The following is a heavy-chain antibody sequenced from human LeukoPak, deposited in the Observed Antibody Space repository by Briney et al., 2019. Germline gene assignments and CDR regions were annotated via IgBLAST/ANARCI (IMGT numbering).Heavy chain of an antibody. D-gene: IGHD4-17*01. Sequence: SETLSLTCTVSGGSISSYYWSWIRQPPGKGLEWIGYIYYSGSTNCKPSLKSRVTISVDTSKNQFSLKLSSVTAADTAVYYCASRYGDYVDYWGQGTLVTVSS. CDR2: IYYSGST. CDR3: ASRYGDYVDY. CDR1: GGSISSYY. J-gene: IGHJ4*02. V-gene: IGHV4-59*12.